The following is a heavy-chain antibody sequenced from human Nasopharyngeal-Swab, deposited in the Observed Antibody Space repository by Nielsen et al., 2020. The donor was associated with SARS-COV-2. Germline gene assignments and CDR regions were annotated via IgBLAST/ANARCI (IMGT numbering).Heavy chain of an antibody. V-gene: IGHV3-21*01. Sequence: GESLKISCAASGFTFNNYNFNWVRQAPGKGLEWVSSISSSSSYIYYADSVKGRFTISRDNAKNSLYLQMNSLRAEDTAMYYCARDVYCTNAVCNNWFDPRGQGTLVTVSS. D-gene: IGHD2-8*01. CDR1: GFTFNNYN. J-gene: IGHJ5*02. CDR3: ARDVYCTNAVCNNWFDP. CDR2: ISSSSSYI.